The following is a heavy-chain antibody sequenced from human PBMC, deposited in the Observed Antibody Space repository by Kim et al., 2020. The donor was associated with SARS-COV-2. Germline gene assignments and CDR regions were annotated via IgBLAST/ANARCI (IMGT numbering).Heavy chain of an antibody. CDR3: EMATTQPPYGMDV. Sequence: GGSLRLSCTASGFTFGDYAMSWFRQAPGKGLEWVGFIRSKAYGGTTEYAASVKGRFTISRDDSKSIAYLQMNSLKTEDTAVYYCEMATTQPPYGMDVWGQGTTVTVSS. D-gene: IGHD5-12*01. V-gene: IGHV3-49*03. CDR2: IRSKAYGGTT. CDR1: GFTFGDYA. J-gene: IGHJ6*02.